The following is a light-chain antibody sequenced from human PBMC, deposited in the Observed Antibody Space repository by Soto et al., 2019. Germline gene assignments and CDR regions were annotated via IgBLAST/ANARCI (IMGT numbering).Light chain of an antibody. Sequence: SVMTPPTGMSGSPGQSITNSCTGTSSDVGSDNLVSWYQQHPGKAPKFIIYEVSQRPAGVSNRFSGSKSGNTAYLTISGLQAEDEADYYCCSYAGSITYVFGTGNKVTVL. J-gene: IGLJ1*01. CDR1: SSDVGSDNL. V-gene: IGLV2-23*02. CDR2: EVS. CDR3: CSYAGSITYV.